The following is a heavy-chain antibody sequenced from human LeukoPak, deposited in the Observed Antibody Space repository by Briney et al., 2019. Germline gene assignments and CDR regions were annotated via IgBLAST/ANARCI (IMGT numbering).Heavy chain of an antibody. CDR1: GFTFTNFG. D-gene: IGHD1-1*01. V-gene: IGHV3-30*02. Sequence: GGSLRLSCAASGFTFTNFGMHWVRQAPGKGLDWVAFIMYDGSIKFYADSVLGRFTISRDNSKNTLDLQMNSLRTEDAAVYYCVKESLEGDTWGQGTLVTVSS. CDR2: IMYDGSIK. CDR3: VKESLEGDT. J-gene: IGHJ5*02.